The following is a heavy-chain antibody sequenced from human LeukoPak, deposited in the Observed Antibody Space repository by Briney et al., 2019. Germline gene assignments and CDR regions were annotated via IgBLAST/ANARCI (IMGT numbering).Heavy chain of an antibody. CDR2: ISGSGGST. CDR1: GFTFSSYA. V-gene: IGHV3-23*01. D-gene: IGHD3-3*01. CDR3: AKSAGFLEDAFDI. Sequence: PGGSLRLSCAASGFTFSSYAMSWVRQAPGKRLEWVSAISGSGGSTYYADSVKCRFTISRDNSKNTLYLQMNSLRAEDTAVYYCAKSAGFLEDAFDIWGQGTMVTVSS. J-gene: IGHJ3*02.